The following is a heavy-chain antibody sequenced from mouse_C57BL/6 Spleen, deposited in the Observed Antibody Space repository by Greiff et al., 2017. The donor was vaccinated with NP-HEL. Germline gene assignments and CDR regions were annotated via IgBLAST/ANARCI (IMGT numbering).Heavy chain of an antibody. CDR2: IDPSDSET. V-gene: IGHV1-52*01. CDR1: GYTFTSYW. Sequence: QVQLQQPGAELVRPGSSVKLSCKASGYTFTSYWMHWVKQRPIQGLEWIGNIDPSDSETHYNQKFKDKATLTVDKSSSTAYMQLSSLTSEDSAVYYCAREEGTGYFDSWGPGATLTVSS. D-gene: IGHD3-3*01. CDR3: AREEGTGYFDS. J-gene: IGHJ2*01.